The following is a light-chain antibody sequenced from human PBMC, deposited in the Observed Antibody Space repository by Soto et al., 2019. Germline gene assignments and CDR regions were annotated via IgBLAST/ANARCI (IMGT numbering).Light chain of an antibody. J-gene: IGLJ2*01. CDR3: SSYTSRSTLDVL. V-gene: IGLV2-14*01. Sequence: QSALTQPASVSGSPGQSITISCTGTSSDVGGYNYVSWDQQHPGKAPKLMIYDVSNRPSGVSNRFSGSKSGNTASLIISGLQAEDEADYYCSSYTSRSTLDVLFGGGTKLTVL. CDR2: DVS. CDR1: SSDVGGYNY.